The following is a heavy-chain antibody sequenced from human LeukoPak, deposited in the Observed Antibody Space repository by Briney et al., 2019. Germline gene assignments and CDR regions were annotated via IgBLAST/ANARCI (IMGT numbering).Heavy chain of an antibody. D-gene: IGHD6-13*01. V-gene: IGHV5-51*01. CDR2: IYPGDSDT. J-gene: IGHJ4*02. Sequence: GESLKISCKGSGYSFTSYWIGWVRQMPGKGLEWMELIYPGDSDTRYSPSFQGQVTISAGKSISTAYLQWSSLKASDTAMYYCARRLKIAAAAEFDYWGQGTLVTVSS. CDR3: ARRLKIAAAAEFDY. CDR1: GYSFTSYW.